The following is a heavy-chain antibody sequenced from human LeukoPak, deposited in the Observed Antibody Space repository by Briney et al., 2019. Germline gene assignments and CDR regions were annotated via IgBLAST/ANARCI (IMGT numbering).Heavy chain of an antibody. V-gene: IGHV3-30-3*01. CDR1: GFTFSSYA. CDR3: ARDEAVAGEWTYFDY. CDR2: ISYDGSNK. D-gene: IGHD6-19*01. Sequence: PGGSLRLSCAASGFTFSSYAMHWVRQAPGKGLEWVAVISYDGSNKYYGDSVKGRFTISRDNSKNTLYLQMNSLRAEDTAVYYCARDEAVAGEWTYFDYWGQGTLVTVSS. J-gene: IGHJ4*02.